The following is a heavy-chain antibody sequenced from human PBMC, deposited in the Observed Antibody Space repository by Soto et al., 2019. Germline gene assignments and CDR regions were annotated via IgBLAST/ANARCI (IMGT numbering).Heavy chain of an antibody. V-gene: IGHV1-69*02. D-gene: IGHD3-10*01. CDR3: MVRGFTGLRALDV. Sequence: QVHLVQSGTEVKKPGSSVTVSCKASGGTLSDYTFVWVRQAPGQGLQCMGRIIPILGITHNAQNLQGRLTLTAEKSSATFYMELSSLISDDTAVYYCMVRGFTGLRALDVWGQGTTVTVSS. CDR1: GGTLSDYT. CDR2: IIPILGIT. J-gene: IGHJ6*02.